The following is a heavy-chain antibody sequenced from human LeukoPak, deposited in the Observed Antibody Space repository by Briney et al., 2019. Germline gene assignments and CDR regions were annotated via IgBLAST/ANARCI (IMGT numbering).Heavy chain of an antibody. CDR2: ISYDGSNK. V-gene: IGHV3-30*18. CDR3: AKESDPFRWFGEFNVKLPRPIRHYYFDS. D-gene: IGHD3-10*01. CDR1: GFTFSSYG. J-gene: IGHJ4*02. Sequence: GGSLRLSCAASGFTFSSYGMHWVRQAPGKGLEWVAVISYDGSNKYYADSVKGRFTISRDNSKNTLYLQMNSLRAEDTAVYYCAKESDPFRWFGEFNVKLPRPIRHYYFDSWGQGTLVTVSS.